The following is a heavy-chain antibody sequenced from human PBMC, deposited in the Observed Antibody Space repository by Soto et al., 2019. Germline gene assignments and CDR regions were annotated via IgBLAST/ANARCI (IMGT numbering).Heavy chain of an antibody. CDR1: GFTFNSYF. D-gene: IGHD7-27*01. V-gene: IGHV3-23*01. CDR3: AKSLTASNFRLDV. Sequence: GSLSLSCTASGFTFNSYFMSWVRQAPGEGLEWISAISGGGGAKYYSDSVKGRFTISRDNSNNTLYLQMNSLRADDTAVYYCAKSLTASNFRLDVWGHGTRVTVSS. J-gene: IGHJ6*02. CDR2: ISGGGGAK.